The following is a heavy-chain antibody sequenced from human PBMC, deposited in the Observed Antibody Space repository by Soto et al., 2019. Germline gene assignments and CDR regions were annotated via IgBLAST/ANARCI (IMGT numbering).Heavy chain of an antibody. Sequence: QVQLVESGGGVVQPGRSLRLSCAASGFTFSSYGMHWVRQAPGKGLEWVAVISYDGSNKYYADSVKGRFTISRDNSKNMLYLQMNSLRAEDTAVYYCAKSREGSGWYAQRVASGIDYWGQGTLVTVSS. D-gene: IGHD6-19*01. CDR1: GFTFSSYG. J-gene: IGHJ4*02. V-gene: IGHV3-30*18. CDR3: AKSREGSGWYAQRVASGIDY. CDR2: ISYDGSNK.